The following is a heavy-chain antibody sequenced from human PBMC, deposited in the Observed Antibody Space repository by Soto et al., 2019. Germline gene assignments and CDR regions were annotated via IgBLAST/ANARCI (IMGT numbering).Heavy chain of an antibody. V-gene: IGHV3-74*01. CDR2: INSDGSST. Sequence: PGGSLRLSCAASGFTFSSYWMHWVRQAPGKGLVWVSRINSDGSSTSYADSVKGRFTISRDNAKNTLYLQMNSLRAEDTAVYYCARGGRTIFGVVITSWYFDYWGQGTLVTVSS. D-gene: IGHD3-3*01. CDR1: GFTFSSYW. J-gene: IGHJ4*02. CDR3: ARGGRTIFGVVITSWYFDY.